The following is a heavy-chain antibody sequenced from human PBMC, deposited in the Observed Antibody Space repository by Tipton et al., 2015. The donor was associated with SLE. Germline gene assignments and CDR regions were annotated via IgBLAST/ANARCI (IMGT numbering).Heavy chain of an antibody. CDR2: INSDGSST. Sequence: SLRLSCAASGFTFSSYWMHWVRQAPGRGLVWVARINSDGSSTSHADSVKGRFTISRDNANNTLDLQMNSLRAEDTAVYYCVGGGENDYWGQGTLV. CDR1: GFTFSSYW. J-gene: IGHJ4*02. V-gene: IGHV3-74*01. D-gene: IGHD3-16*01. CDR3: VGGGENDY.